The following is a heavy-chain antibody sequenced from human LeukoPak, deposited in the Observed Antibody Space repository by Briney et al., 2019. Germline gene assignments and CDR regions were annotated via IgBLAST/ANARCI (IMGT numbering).Heavy chain of an antibody. CDR2: INAGNGNT. CDR1: GYTFTSYA. Sequence: ASVNVSCKASGYTFTSYAMHWVRQAPGQRLEWMGWINAGNGNTKYSQKFQGRVTITRDTSASTAYMELSSLRSEDTAVYYCAREVAGKGKDFDYWGQGTLVTVSS. V-gene: IGHV1-3*01. D-gene: IGHD6-19*01. CDR3: AREVAGKGKDFDY. J-gene: IGHJ4*02.